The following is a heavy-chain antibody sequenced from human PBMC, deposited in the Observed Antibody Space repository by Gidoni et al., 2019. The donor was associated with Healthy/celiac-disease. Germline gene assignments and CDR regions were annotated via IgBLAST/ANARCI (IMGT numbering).Heavy chain of an antibody. V-gene: IGHV1-2*02. D-gene: IGHD5-12*01. Sequence: QVQLVQSGAEVKNPGASVKVSCTASGYTLTGYYMHWVRQAPGQGLEWMGWINPNSGGTNYAQKFQGRVTMTRDTSISTAYMELSRLRSDDTAVYYCARGPGGGYDDDTFDYWGQGTLVTVSS. CDR2: INPNSGGT. CDR3: ARGPGGGYDDDTFDY. CDR1: GYTLTGYY. J-gene: IGHJ4*02.